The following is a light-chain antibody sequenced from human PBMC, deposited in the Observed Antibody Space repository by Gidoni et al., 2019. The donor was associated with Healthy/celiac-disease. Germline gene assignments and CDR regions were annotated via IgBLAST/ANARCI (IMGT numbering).Light chain of an antibody. CDR1: SSDVGGYNY. J-gene: IGLJ3*02. V-gene: IGLV2-14*01. CDR3: SSYTSSSTGV. Sequence: SALTQPASVSGSPGESITISCTGTSSDVGGYNYVSWYQQHPGKAPKLMIYEVSNRPSGVSNRFSCSKSGNTASLTISGLQAEDEADYYCSSYTSSSTGVFGGGTKLTVL. CDR2: EVS.